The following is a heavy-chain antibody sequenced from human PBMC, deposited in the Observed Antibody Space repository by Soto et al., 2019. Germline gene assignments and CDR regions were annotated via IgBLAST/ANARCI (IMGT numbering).Heavy chain of an antibody. Sequence: QVQLVQSGAEVKKPGASVKVSCKASGYTFTSYGISWVRQAPGQGLEWMGWISAYNGNTNYAQKLQGRVTMTTDTSTSTAYMELRSLRSDDTAVYYCARDPNGVPAATSFSRWFDPWGQGTLVTVSS. CDR2: ISAYNGNT. CDR1: GYTFTSYG. D-gene: IGHD2-2*01. CDR3: ARDPNGVPAATSFSRWFDP. V-gene: IGHV1-18*01. J-gene: IGHJ5*02.